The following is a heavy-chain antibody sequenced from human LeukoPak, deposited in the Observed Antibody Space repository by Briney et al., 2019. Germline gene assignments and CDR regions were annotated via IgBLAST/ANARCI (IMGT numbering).Heavy chain of an antibody. CDR2: IHYSGRT. D-gene: IGHD2-2*02. Sequence: SETLSLTCTVSGDSINNHQWSWIRQPPGKELEWIGYIHYSGRTNYHPSLKSRVTISIDTSKNQFSLNMNSVTSMDTAVYYCARVQIVSPTIRFDPWGQGTLVAVSS. J-gene: IGHJ5*02. CDR1: GDSINNHQ. V-gene: IGHV4-59*11. CDR3: ARVQIVSPTIRFDP.